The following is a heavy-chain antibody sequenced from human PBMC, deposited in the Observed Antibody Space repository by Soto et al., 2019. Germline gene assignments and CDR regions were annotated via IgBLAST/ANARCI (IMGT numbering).Heavy chain of an antibody. J-gene: IGHJ4*02. Sequence: GGSLRLSCAASGFTFSSYGMHWVRQAPGKGLEWVAVIWYDGSNKYYADSVKGRFTISRDNSKNTLYLQMNSLRAEDTAVYYCARDAYSNYYFDYWGQGTRVTVSS. CDR1: GFTFSSYG. D-gene: IGHD4-4*01. V-gene: IGHV3-33*08. CDR3: ARDAYSNYYFDY. CDR2: IWYDGSNK.